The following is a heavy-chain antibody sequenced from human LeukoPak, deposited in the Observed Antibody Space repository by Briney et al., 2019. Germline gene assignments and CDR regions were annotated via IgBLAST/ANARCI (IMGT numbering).Heavy chain of an antibody. J-gene: IGHJ4*02. CDR1: GFTLSNHW. CDR2: IISDGSMT. CDR3: VRQGTVGEFDY. D-gene: IGHD1-26*01. Sequence: PGGSLRLPCAASGFTLSNHWMHWVRQAPGKGLVWVSRIISDGSMTNYADSVKGRFTISRDNAKNTLYMQMKSLRADDTAVYYCVRQGTVGEFDYWGQGTLVTVSS. V-gene: IGHV3-74*01.